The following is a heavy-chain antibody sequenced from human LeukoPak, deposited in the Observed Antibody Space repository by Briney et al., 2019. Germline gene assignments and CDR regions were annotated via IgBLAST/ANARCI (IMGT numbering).Heavy chain of an antibody. CDR3: ARNSGDF. CDR1: GASISDSY. Sequence: SETLSLTCSVFGASISDSYWSWIRQPAGKGLEWIGRIYSSGNTNYNPSLRSRVTMSLDASEDQFSLKLSSVTAADTAMYYCARNSGDFWGQGTLVTVSS. D-gene: IGHD4-23*01. J-gene: IGHJ4*02. CDR2: IYSSGNT. V-gene: IGHV4-4*07.